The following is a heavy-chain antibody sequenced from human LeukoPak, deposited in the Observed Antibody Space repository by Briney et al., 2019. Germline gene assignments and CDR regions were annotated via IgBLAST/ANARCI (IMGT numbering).Heavy chain of an antibody. J-gene: IGHJ4*02. CDR3: VKVQGYNDY. Sequence: GGSLRLSCAASGFTFSSYSMNWVRQAPGKGLEWVSYISSSSSTIYYADSVKGRFTISRDNAKNTLYLQMNSLRAEDTAVYYCVKVQGYNDYWGQGTLVTVSS. V-gene: IGHV3-48*01. CDR2: ISSSSSTI. D-gene: IGHD2-2*02. CDR1: GFTFSSYS.